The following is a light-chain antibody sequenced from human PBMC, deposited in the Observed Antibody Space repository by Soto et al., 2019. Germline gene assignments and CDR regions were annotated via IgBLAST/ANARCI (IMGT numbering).Light chain of an antibody. Sequence: QSVLTQPPSVSAAPGQKVTISCSGSSSNIGNNYVSWYQQLPGTAPKPLIYDDIKRPSGIPDRFSGSKSGTSATLGITGLQTGDEADYYCGTWDSSLSAVVFGGGTKVTVL. CDR2: DDI. J-gene: IGLJ3*02. V-gene: IGLV1-51*01. CDR1: SSNIGNNY. CDR3: GTWDSSLSAVV.